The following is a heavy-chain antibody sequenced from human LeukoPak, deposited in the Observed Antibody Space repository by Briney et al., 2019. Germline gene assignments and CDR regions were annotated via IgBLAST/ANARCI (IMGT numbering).Heavy chain of an antibody. V-gene: IGHV3-21*01. CDR2: ISATSRFL. D-gene: IGHD6-13*01. CDR1: GFTFSTYS. Sequence: GGSLRLSCAASGFTFSTYSMNWVRQAPGKGLEWVSSISATSRFLYYADSLKGRFIISRDNARNSVYLQMYSLRAEDTAVYYCARDVLGLYSSSWYNWFDPWGQGTLVTVSS. J-gene: IGHJ5*02. CDR3: ARDVLGLYSSSWYNWFDP.